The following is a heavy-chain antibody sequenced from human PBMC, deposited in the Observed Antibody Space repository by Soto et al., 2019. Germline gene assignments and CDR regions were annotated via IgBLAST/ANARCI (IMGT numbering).Heavy chain of an antibody. CDR2: IRIKADGGAT. CDR1: GFNFADYA. J-gene: IGHJ4*02. V-gene: IGHV3-49*03. Sequence: GGSLRLSCTTSGFNFADYAVAWFRQAPGKGLEWVGFIRIKADGGATQYAASVRGRFTISRDDSKSIAYLQMSSLKTEDTAVYYCTRDRPIDYWGQGALVTVSS. CDR3: TRDRPIDY.